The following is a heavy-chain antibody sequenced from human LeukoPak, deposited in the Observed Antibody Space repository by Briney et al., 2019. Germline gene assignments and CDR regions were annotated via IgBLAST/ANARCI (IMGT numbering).Heavy chain of an antibody. CDR2: ISGSGGST. CDR1: GFTFSSYA. CDR3: ARLWPAATSSRFDY. V-gene: IGHV3-23*01. J-gene: IGHJ4*02. Sequence: TGGSLRLSCAASGFTFSSYAMSWVRQAPGKGLEWVSAISGSGGSTYYADSVKGRFTISRDNSKNTLYLQMKSLRAEDTAVYYCARLWPAATSSRFDYWGQGTLVTVSS. D-gene: IGHD3/OR15-3a*01.